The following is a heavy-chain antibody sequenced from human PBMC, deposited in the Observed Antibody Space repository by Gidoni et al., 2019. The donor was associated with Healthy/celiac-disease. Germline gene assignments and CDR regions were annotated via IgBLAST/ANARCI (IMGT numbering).Heavy chain of an antibody. J-gene: IGHJ6*03. V-gene: IGHV3-21*01. CDR2: ISSSSSYI. Sequence: EVQLVESGGGLVKPGGSLRLSCAASGFTFSSYSMNWVRQAPGKGLEWVSSISSSSSYIYYADSVKGRFTISRDNAKNSLYLQMNSLRAEDTAVYYCARAPGGQSYYYYYMDVWGKGTTVTVSS. CDR1: GFTFSSYS. CDR3: ARAPGGQSYYYYYMDV. D-gene: IGHD2-15*01.